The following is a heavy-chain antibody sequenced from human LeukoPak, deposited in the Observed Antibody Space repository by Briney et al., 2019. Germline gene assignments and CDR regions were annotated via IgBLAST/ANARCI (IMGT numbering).Heavy chain of an antibody. Sequence: SVKVSCKASGFTFTTFAVQWVRQARGQRLEWIGWIVVDGGNTHYAQKFQERVDIITDRSTNTVFMELRSLRSEDTAVYYCARNTETAIPLPYYFDYWGQGTLVTVSS. D-gene: IGHD2-21*02. J-gene: IGHJ4*02. CDR3: ARNTETAIPLPYYFDY. CDR1: GFTFTTFA. CDR2: IVVDGGNT. V-gene: IGHV1-58*01.